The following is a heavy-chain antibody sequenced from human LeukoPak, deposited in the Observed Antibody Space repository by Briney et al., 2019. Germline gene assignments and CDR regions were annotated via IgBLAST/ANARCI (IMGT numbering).Heavy chain of an antibody. CDR3: AREGAYCRSTSCYLDY. Sequence: QPGGSLRLSCAASEFTFSSYGMHWVRQAPGKGLEWLAVIWYDGSNKYYADSVRGRFTISRDNSKNTLYLQMNSLRAEDTAVYYCAREGAYCRSTSCYLDYWGQGTLVTVSS. D-gene: IGHD2-2*01. J-gene: IGHJ4*02. CDR1: EFTFSSYG. V-gene: IGHV3-33*01. CDR2: IWYDGSNK.